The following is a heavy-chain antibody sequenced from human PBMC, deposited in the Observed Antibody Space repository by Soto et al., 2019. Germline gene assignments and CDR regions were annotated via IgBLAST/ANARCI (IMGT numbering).Heavy chain of an antibody. D-gene: IGHD2-15*01. CDR1: GFTFSNAW. J-gene: IGHJ6*03. Sequence: GGSLRLSCAASGFTFSNAWMSWVRQAPGKGLEWVGRIKSKTDGGTADYAAPVKGRFTISRDDSKNTLYLQMNSLKTEDTAVYYCTSVVVVAALGDVWGKGTTVTVS. CDR3: TSVVVVAALGDV. CDR2: IKSKTDGGTA. V-gene: IGHV3-15*01.